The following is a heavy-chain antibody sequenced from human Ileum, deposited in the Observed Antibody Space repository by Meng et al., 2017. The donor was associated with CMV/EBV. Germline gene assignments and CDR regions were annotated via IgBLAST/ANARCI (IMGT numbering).Heavy chain of an antibody. V-gene: IGHV3-53*01. Sequence: GESLKISCEVSGFSVSNTYMSWVRQSPGKGLEWVSNIFASGSKYYAESVRGRFTISRDNSKNTFHLQMNSLRDDDTAIYSCARGRFPSSPLLDSWGQGTLVTVSS. CDR3: ARGRFPSSPLLDS. CDR1: GFSVSNTY. J-gene: IGHJ4*02. CDR2: IFASGSK. D-gene: IGHD6-13*01.